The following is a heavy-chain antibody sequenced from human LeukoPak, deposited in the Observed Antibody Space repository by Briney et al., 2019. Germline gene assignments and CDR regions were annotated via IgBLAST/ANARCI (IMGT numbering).Heavy chain of an antibody. V-gene: IGHV4-59*08. CDR2: IYYSGTT. CDR3: ARTDMLVVPSAGDVFDV. J-gene: IGHJ3*01. D-gene: IGHD2-2*01. CDR1: GGSIRDNY. Sequence: PSETLSLTCTVSGGSIRDNYWSWIRQPPGKGLEWVGYIYYSGTTTYNPSLKSRVAISVDSSNNQFSLRLSSVTAADTAMYYCARTDMLVVPSAGDVFDVWGQGAIVTVSS.